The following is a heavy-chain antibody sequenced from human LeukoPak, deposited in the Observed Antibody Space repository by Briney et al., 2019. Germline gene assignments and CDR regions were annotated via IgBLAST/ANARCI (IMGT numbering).Heavy chain of an antibody. J-gene: IGHJ4*02. CDR3: AREGQEGDSSGYYPTSYYFDY. D-gene: IGHD3-22*01. CDR1: GGSISSSNW. V-gene: IGHV4-4*02. Sequence: PSGTLSLTCAVSGGSISSSNWWSWVRQPPGKGLEWIGEIYHSGSTNYNPSLKSRVTISVDKSKNQFSLKLSSVTAADTAVYYCAREGQEGDSSGYYPTSYYFDYWGQGALVTVSS. CDR2: IYHSGST.